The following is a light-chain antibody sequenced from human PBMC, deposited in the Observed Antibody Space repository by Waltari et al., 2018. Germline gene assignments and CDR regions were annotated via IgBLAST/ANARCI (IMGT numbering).Light chain of an antibody. CDR3: GTWDSSLSGAV. J-gene: IGLJ7*01. Sequence: QSVLTQPPSVSAAPGQRVTISCSGGSPNIGHNYLSWYRQFPGTAPKLLIYENSERPSGIPGRFSGSKSGTSATLDITGLQAGDEADYYCGTWDSSLSGAVFGGGTHLTVL. CDR2: ENS. CDR1: SPNIGHNY. V-gene: IGLV1-51*02.